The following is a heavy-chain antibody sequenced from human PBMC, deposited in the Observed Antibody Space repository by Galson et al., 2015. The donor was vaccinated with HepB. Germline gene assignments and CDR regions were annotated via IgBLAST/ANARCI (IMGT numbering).Heavy chain of an antibody. CDR2: IKSKTDGGTT. V-gene: IGHV3-15*07. CDR3: TTVHDYGDFGWFDP. D-gene: IGHD4-17*01. J-gene: IGHJ5*02. CDR1: GFTFSNAW. Sequence: PRLSCAASGFTFSNAWMNWVRPAPGKGLEWVGRIKSKTDGGTTDYAAPVKGRFTISRDDSKNTLYLQMNSLKTEDTAVYYCTTVHDYGDFGWFDPWGQGTLVTVSS.